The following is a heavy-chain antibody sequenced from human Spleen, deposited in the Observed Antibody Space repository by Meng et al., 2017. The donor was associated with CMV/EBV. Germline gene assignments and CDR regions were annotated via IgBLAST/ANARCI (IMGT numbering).Heavy chain of an antibody. D-gene: IGHD6-19*01. J-gene: IGHJ3*02. Sequence: ASVKVSCKASGYTFTNYYMHWVRQAPGQGLEWMGIINPSGGSTFYAQKFQGRVTMTSDTSTSTVSMQLSSLRSEDTAVYYCARPLGQWPHDAFHIWGQGTMVTVSS. CDR2: INPSGGST. CDR3: ARPLGQWPHDAFHI. V-gene: IGHV1-46*01. CDR1: GYTFTNYY.